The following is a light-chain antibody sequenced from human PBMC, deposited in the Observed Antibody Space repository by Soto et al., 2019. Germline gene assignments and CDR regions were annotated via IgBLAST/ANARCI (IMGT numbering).Light chain of an antibody. V-gene: IGKV3-11*01. CDR3: QQRSNWPPLT. Sequence: EIVMTQYPATLAVSPGERTTLSCRASQSVSSNLALYQQKPGQAPRLLIYDASNRATGIPARFSGSGSGTDFTLTISSLEPEDFAVYYCQQRSNWPPLTFGGGTKVDIK. CDR1: QSVSSN. J-gene: IGKJ4*01. CDR2: DAS.